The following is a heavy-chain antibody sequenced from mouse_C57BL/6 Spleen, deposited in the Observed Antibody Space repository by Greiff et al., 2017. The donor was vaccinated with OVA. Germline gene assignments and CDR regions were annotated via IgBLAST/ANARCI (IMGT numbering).Heavy chain of an antibody. J-gene: IGHJ4*01. V-gene: IGHV1-15*01. D-gene: IGHD5-1*01. CDR2: IDPETGGT. CDR1: GYTFTDYE. Sequence: VKLVESGAELVRPGASVTLSCKASGYTFTDYEMHWVKQTPVHGLEWIGAIDPETGGTAYNQKFKGKAILTADKSSSTAYMELRSLTSEDSAVYYCTRGEYPYAMDYWGQGTSVTVSS. CDR3: TRGEYPYAMDY.